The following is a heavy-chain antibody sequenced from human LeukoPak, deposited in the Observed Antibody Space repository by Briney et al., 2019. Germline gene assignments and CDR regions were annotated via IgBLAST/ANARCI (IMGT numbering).Heavy chain of an antibody. J-gene: IGHJ4*02. V-gene: IGHV3-64*01. CDR3: ARGLLYFDY. D-gene: IGHD1-26*01. CDR1: GFTFSSYA. CDR2: ISSNGGST. Sequence: GGSLRLSCAASGFTFSSYAMHWVRQAPGKGLEYVSAISSNGGSTYYANSVKGRFTISRDNSKNTLYLQMGSLRAEDMAVYYCARGLLYFDYWGQGTLVTVSS.